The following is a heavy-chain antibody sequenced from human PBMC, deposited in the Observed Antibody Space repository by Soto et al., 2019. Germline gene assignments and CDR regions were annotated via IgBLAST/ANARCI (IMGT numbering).Heavy chain of an antibody. CDR2: IIPMLGTP. V-gene: IGHV1-69*10. CDR3: AKEKSRYDRSGYYRPDY. CDR1: GYTFTSHG. J-gene: IGHJ4*02. D-gene: IGHD3-22*01. Sequence: SVKVSCKTSGYTFTSHGISWVRWAPGRGLEWMGGIIPMLGTPSYAQKFQDRVTITADKFTSTAYMELSGLRSEGTAVYYCAKEKSRYDRSGYYRPDYWGQGTLVTVSS.